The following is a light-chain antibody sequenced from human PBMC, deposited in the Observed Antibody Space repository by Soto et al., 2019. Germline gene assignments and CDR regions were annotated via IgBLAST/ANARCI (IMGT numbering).Light chain of an antibody. J-gene: IGKJ2*01. CDR2: DAS. CDR1: QDISNY. CDR3: QQYDNLPPGT. Sequence: DIQMTQSPSSLSASVGDRVTITCQASQDISNYLNWYQQKPGKAPKLLIYDASNFETGVPSRFSGSGSGTDFTFTISSLQPEDIATYYCQQYDNLPPGTFGQGTKLEIK. V-gene: IGKV1-33*01.